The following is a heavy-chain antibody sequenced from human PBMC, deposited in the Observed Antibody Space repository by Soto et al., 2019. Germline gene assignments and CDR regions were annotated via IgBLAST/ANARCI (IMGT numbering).Heavy chain of an antibody. Sequence: GSLRLSCAASGFNVSNAWMSWVRQAPGKGLEWVGRIKSKTDGGTTDFAAPVKGRFTISRDDSKNTLYLQMNSLKTEDTAVYYCTTGVVRVDTTMVTYYWGQGT. CDR3: TTGVVRVDTTMVTYY. J-gene: IGHJ4*02. CDR1: GFNVSNAW. CDR2: IKSKTDGGTT. D-gene: IGHD5-18*01. V-gene: IGHV3-15*01.